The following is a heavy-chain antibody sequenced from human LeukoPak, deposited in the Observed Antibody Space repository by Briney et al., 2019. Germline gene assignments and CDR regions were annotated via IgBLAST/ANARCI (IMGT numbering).Heavy chain of an antibody. V-gene: IGHV4-61*01. Sequence: SQTLSLTCTVSGGSISSGSYYWSWIRQPPGKGLAWIGYIFYSGSTNYNPALKSRLTMSVDTSKNQFSLKLTSVTAADTAVYYCARDSSGYEVWGQGTLVTVSS. CDR1: GGSISSGSYY. D-gene: IGHD5-12*01. CDR3: ARDSSGYEV. J-gene: IGHJ4*02. CDR2: IFYSGST.